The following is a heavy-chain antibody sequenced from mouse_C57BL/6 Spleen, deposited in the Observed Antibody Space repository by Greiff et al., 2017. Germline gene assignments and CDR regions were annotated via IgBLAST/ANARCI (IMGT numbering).Heavy chain of an antibody. J-gene: IGHJ4*01. CDR3: AKPYGSSYEGYAMDY. CDR2: IYPGDGDT. Sequence: QVQLQQSGAELVKPGASVKISCKASGYAFSSYWMNWVKQRPGKGLEWIGQIYPGDGDTNYNGKFKGKATLTADKSSSTAYMQLSSLTSEDSAVYFCAKPYGSSYEGYAMDYWGQGTSVTVSS. D-gene: IGHD1-1*01. V-gene: IGHV1-80*01. CDR1: GYAFSSYW.